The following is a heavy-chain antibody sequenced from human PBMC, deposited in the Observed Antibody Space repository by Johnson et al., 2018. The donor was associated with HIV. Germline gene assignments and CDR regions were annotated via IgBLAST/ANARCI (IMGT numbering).Heavy chain of an antibody. J-gene: IGHJ3*01. CDR3: AIDVVPGARVLLAFDV. CDR2: IRGPGGAT. D-gene: IGHD2-2*01. Sequence: VQLVESGGSVVRPGGSLRLSCAASGFTFDDYGMRWVRQAPGKGLEWVSAIRGPGGATYYADSVKGRFTISRDNSKNTLYLQMNSLRAEDTALYYCAIDVVPGARVLLAFDVWGQGTMLTVSS. V-gene: IGHV3-20*04. CDR1: GFTFDDYG.